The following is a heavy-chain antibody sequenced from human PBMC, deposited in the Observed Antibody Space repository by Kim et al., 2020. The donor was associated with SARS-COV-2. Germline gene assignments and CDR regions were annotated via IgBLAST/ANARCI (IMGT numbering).Heavy chain of an antibody. Sequence: GRSLRLSCAASGFTFSSYGMHWVRQAPGKGLEWVAVISYDGSNKYYADSVKGRFTISRDNSKNTLYLQMNSLRAEDTAVYYCARGNSSSCQVGECGLNNWFDPWGQGTLVTVSS. CDR3: ARGNSSSCQVGECGLNNWFDP. CDR1: GFTFSSYG. CDR2: ISYDGSNK. V-gene: IGHV3-33*05. D-gene: IGHD6-13*01. J-gene: IGHJ5*02.